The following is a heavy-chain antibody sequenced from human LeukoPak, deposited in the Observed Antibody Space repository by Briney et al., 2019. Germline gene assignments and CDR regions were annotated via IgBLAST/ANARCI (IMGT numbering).Heavy chain of an antibody. CDR3: ARALGIVGATADY. Sequence: GGSLRLSCAASGFTFSSYSMNWVRQAPVKGLEWVSSISSSSSYIYYADSVKGRFTISRDNAKNSLYLQMNSLRAEDTAVYYCARALGIVGATADYWGQGTLVTVSS. D-gene: IGHD1-26*01. CDR1: GFTFSSYS. CDR2: ISSSSSYI. J-gene: IGHJ4*02. V-gene: IGHV3-21*01.